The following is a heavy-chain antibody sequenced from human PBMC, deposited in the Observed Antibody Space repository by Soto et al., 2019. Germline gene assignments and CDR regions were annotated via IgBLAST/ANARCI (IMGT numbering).Heavy chain of an antibody. D-gene: IGHD6-13*01. CDR1: GGSISSGDYY. CDR3: ARGGPGIAAAGDYYYGMDV. J-gene: IGHJ6*02. CDR2: IYYSGST. V-gene: IGHV4-30-4*01. Sequence: PSETLSLTCTVSGGSISSGDYYWSWIRQPPGKGLEWIGYIYYSGSTYYNPSLKSRVTISVDTSKNQFSLKLSSVTAADTAVYYCARGGPGIAAAGDYYYGMDVWGQGTTVTVSS.